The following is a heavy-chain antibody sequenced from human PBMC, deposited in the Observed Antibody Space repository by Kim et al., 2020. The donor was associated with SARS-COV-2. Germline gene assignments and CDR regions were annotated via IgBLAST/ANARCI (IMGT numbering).Heavy chain of an antibody. J-gene: IGHJ5*02. CDR3: TREGYYGSGSYSNWFDP. D-gene: IGHD3-10*01. V-gene: IGHV3-49*02. Sequence: VKGRFTISSDDSKSIAYLQMNSLKTEDTAVYYCTREGYYGSGSYSNWFDPWGQGTLVTVSS.